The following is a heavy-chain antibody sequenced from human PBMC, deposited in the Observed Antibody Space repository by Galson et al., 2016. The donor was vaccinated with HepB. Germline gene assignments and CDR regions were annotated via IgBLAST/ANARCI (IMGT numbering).Heavy chain of an antibody. V-gene: IGHV3-53*01. CDR3: AREWGWYNWNAGEKNYYNYGMDV. J-gene: IGHJ6*02. CDR2: IYSDGST. D-gene: IGHD1-20*01. Sequence: SLRLSCAASGFTVIGNYLSWVRQAPGKGLEWVSLIYSDGSTYYADSVKGRFIISRDNSKNTLHLQMNSVRVEDTAVDYWAREWGWYNWNAGEKNYYNYGMDVWGQGTTVTVSS. CDR1: GFTVIGNY.